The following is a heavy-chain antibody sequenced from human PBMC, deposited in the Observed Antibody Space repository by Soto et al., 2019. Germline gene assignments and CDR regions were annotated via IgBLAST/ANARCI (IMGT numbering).Heavy chain of an antibody. CDR1: GFTFDDYA. D-gene: IGHD1-26*01. Sequence: GGSLRLSCVASGFTFDDYAMHWVRQVPGKGLEWVSGINWNSGSIGYGDSVKGRFAISRDNAKNSLHLQMNSLSAEDTAFYYCVKDESINWYSGHFRHWGQGTLVTVSS. CDR2: INWNSGSI. V-gene: IGHV3-9*01. CDR3: VKDESINWYSGHFRH. J-gene: IGHJ1*01.